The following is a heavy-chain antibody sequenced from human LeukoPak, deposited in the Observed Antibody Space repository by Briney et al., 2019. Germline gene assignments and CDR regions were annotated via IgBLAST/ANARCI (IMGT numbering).Heavy chain of an antibody. V-gene: IGHV4-59*08. CDR2: IKYSGST. CDR1: GGSLSRNY. Sequence: SETLSLTCTVSGGSLSRNYWSWIRQPPGKGLEWIGYIKYSGSTNYNPSLKSRVTISVDTSKNQFSLQLSSVTAADTAVYYCARQDHFFDSWGQGTLVPSPQ. CDR3: ARQDHFFDS. J-gene: IGHJ4*02.